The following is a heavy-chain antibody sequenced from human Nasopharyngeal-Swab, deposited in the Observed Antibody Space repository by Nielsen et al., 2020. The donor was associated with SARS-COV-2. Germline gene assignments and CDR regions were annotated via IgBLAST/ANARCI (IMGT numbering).Heavy chain of an antibody. CDR3: ARHYLESYYFDY. CDR2: IYYSGST. J-gene: IGHJ4*02. D-gene: IGHD3-3*01. V-gene: IGHV4-39*01. Sequence: SETLSLTCTVSGGSITSSNYFWGWIRQPPGKGLEWIGSIYYSGSTYYNPSLKSRVTISVDTSKNQFSLKLSSVTAADTAVYYCARHYLESYYFDYWGQGTLVTVSS. CDR1: GGSITSSNYF.